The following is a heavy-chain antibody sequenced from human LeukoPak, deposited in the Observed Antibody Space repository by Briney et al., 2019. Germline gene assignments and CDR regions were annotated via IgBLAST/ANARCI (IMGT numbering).Heavy chain of an antibody. D-gene: IGHD2-21*01. CDR1: GSGFTFSEFW. J-gene: IGHJ6*03. CDR2: IKGDGSET. Sequence: PGGSLRLSCVASGSGFTFSEFWMGWVRQAPGERLEWVANIKGDGSETYYVDSVEGRFTISRDNVKNSVYLQMNSLRADDTSLYRCAREAYCGGPSCFAVNYMDVWGKGTTVTVSS. V-gene: IGHV3-7*01. CDR3: AREAYCGGPSCFAVNYMDV.